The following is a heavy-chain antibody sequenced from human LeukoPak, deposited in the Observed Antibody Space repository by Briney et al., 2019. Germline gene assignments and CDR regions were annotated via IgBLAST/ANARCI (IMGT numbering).Heavy chain of an antibody. D-gene: IGHD2-2*01. J-gene: IGHJ6*03. CDR3: ARGTRYCSSTSCYRLYYYYYMDV. CDR2: VYYSGST. Sequence: SETLSLTCTVSGYSISSGYYWSWIRQPPGKGLEWIGFVYYSGSTNYNPSLKSRVTISVDTSKNQFSLKLSSVTAADTAVYYCARGTRYCSSTSCYRLYYYYYMDVWGKGTTVTVSS. V-gene: IGHV4-38-2*02. CDR1: GYSISSGYY.